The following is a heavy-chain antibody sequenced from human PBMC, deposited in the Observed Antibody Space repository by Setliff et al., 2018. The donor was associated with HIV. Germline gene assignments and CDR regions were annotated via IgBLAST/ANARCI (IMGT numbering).Heavy chain of an antibody. Sequence: PGGSLRLSCAASGFTFSSCWVTWVRQGPGKGLEWVANIKQDGSEKYYVDSVKGRFTISRDNGKNSLYLQMNSLRAEDTAVYYCARETIWSGHSYFDYWGQGTLVTVSS. D-gene: IGHD3-3*01. CDR3: ARETIWSGHSYFDY. CDR2: IKQDGSEK. J-gene: IGHJ4*02. CDR1: GFTFSSCW. V-gene: IGHV3-7*03.